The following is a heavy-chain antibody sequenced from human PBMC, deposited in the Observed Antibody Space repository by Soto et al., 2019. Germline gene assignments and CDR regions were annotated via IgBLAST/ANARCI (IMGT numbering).Heavy chain of an antibody. J-gene: IGHJ3*02. Sequence: GGSLRLSCAASGFTFSSYGMHWVRQAPGKGLEWVAVIWYDGSNKYYADSVKGRFTISRDNSKNTLYLQMNSLRAEDTAVYYCARDNYNYDSSGYYYVQAFDIWGQGTMVTVSS. CDR3: ARDNYNYDSSGYYYVQAFDI. D-gene: IGHD3-22*01. CDR1: GFTFSSYG. CDR2: IWYDGSNK. V-gene: IGHV3-33*01.